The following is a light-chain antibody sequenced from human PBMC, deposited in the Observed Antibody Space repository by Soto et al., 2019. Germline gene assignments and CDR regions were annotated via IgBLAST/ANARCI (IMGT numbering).Light chain of an antibody. Sequence: DIVMTQSPDSLAVSLGERATINCKSSQSVLFSSNNKNYLAWYQQKPGQPPKLLIYWASTRESGVPNRFSGSGSGTDFTLTISSLQAEDVAVYYCQQSDSTPITFGQGTQLEI. J-gene: IGKJ5*01. CDR1: QSVLFSSNNKNY. V-gene: IGKV4-1*01. CDR3: QQSDSTPIT. CDR2: WAS.